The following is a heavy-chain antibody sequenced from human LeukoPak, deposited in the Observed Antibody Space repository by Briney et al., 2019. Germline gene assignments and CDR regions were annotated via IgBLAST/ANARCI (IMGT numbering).Heavy chain of an antibody. CDR3: ARITPGGGYYFGEYYFDY. Sequence: SETLSLTCTVSGGSISSYYWSWIRQPAGKGLEWIGRIYTSGSTNYNPSLKSRVTMSVDTSKNQFSLKLSSVTAADTAVYYCARITPGGGYYFGEYYFDYWGQGTLVTVSS. D-gene: IGHD3-3*01. CDR2: IYTSGST. V-gene: IGHV4-4*07. J-gene: IGHJ4*02. CDR1: GGSISSYY.